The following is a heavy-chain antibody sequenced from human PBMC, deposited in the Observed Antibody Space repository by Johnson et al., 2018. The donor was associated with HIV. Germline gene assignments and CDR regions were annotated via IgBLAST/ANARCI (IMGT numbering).Heavy chain of an antibody. Sequence: VQLVETGGGVVQPGRSLRLSCAASGFTFSSHAMHWVRQAPGKGLEWVAFISFDGTSKYYADSVKGRFTISRDNSKNTVYLQMNSLRVEATSVYYCARRSDYFSLDAFDIWGQGTMVTVSS. D-gene: IGHD3-22*01. J-gene: IGHJ3*02. CDR2: ISFDGTSK. CDR3: ARRSDYFSLDAFDI. V-gene: IGHV3-30*04. CDR1: GFTFSSHA.